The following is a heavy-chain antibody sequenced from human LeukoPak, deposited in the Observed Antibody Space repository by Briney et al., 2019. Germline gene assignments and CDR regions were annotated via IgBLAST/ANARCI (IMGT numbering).Heavy chain of an antibody. J-gene: IGHJ4*02. D-gene: IGHD2-21*02. Sequence: GSLRLSGAAPGVAFSTNSRSSYRQSQGKGLEWVGNINQDASEINYVDSVRGRFTISRDNAKNSLHLQMNSLRAEDTAVYYCATDRDNSDWQKRFDSWGQGTLVTASS. CDR1: GVAFSTNS. CDR2: INQDASEI. V-gene: IGHV3-7*01. CDR3: ATDRDNSDWQKRFDS.